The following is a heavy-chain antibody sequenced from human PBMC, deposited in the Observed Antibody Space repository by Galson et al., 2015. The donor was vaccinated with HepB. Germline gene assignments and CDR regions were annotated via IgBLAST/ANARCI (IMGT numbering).Heavy chain of an antibody. CDR2: ISYDGSHK. V-gene: IGHV3-30*18. D-gene: IGHD2-2*01. J-gene: IGHJ6*02. CDR3: AKTPGRVPAGYAMDV. CDR1: GFTFSSSV. Sequence: SLRLSCAASGFTFSSSVMHWVRQAPGKGLNWVVVISYDGSHKYYGDSVKGRFTISRDNSRNTLYLQMNSLRAEDTAVYYCAKTPGRVPAGYAMDVWGQGTTVTVSS.